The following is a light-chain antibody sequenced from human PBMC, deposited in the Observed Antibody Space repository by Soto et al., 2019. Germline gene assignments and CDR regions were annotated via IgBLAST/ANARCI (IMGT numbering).Light chain of an antibody. CDR3: QHYNSYSEA. CDR1: QSISVW. CDR2: KAS. Sequence: DIQMTQSPSTLSASVGDRVTSTCRAGQSISVWLAWYQQKAGKAPNLLIYKASTLKSGVPSRFSGSGSGTEFTLTISSLQPDDFATYYCQHYNSYSEAFGQGTKVDIK. V-gene: IGKV1-5*03. J-gene: IGKJ1*01.